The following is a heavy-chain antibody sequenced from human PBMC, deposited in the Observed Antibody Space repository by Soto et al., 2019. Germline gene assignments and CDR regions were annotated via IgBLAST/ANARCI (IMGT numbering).Heavy chain of an antibody. Sequence: SETLSLTCTVSGGSISSSSYYWGWIRQPPGKGLEWIGSIYYSGSTYYNPSLKSRVTISVDTSKNQFSLKLSSVTAADTSVYYCARVPLLDRFDYWGQRTLVTVSS. CDR2: IYYSGST. V-gene: IGHV4-39*01. CDR3: ARVPLLDRFDY. CDR1: GGSISSSSYY. J-gene: IGHJ4*02.